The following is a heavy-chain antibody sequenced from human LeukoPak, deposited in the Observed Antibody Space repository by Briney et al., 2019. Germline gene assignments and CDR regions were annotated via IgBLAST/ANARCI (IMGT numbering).Heavy chain of an antibody. D-gene: IGHD2-15*01. Sequence: GSLRLSCAASGFTFSSYAMSWIRQPPGKGLEWIGEINHSGSTNYNPSLKSRVTISVDTSKNQFSLKLSSVTAADTAVYYCARVQGGNSGYELGYCSGGSCYRGNYFDYWGQGTLVTVSS. V-gene: IGHV4-34*01. CDR2: INHSGST. CDR1: GFTFSSYA. J-gene: IGHJ4*02. CDR3: ARVQGGNSGYELGYCSGGSCYRGNYFDY.